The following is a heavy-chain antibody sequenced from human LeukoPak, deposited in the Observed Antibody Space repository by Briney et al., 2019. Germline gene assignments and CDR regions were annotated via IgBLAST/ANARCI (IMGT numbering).Heavy chain of an antibody. CDR2: ISSSSSYI. V-gene: IGHV3-21*01. CDR1: GFTFSSYS. D-gene: IGHD2-2*03. CDR3: ASLDIVVVPAVAENAFDI. Sequence: AGGSLRLSCAASGFTFSSYSMNWVRQAPGKGLEWVSSISSSSSYIYYADSVKGRFTISRDNAKNSLYLQMNSLRAEDTAVYYCASLDIVVVPAVAENAFDIWGQGTMVTVSS. J-gene: IGHJ3*02.